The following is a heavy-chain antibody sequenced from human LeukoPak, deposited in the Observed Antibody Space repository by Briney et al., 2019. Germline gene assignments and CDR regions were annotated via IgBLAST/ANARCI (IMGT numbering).Heavy chain of an antibody. CDR3: AKWELYSGFYYIDY. D-gene: IGHD1-26*01. Sequence: GGSLRLSCAASGFTFSSYSMNWVRQAPGKGLEWVSYISSSSSTIYYADSVKGRFTISRDNAKNSLYLQMNSLRAEDTAVYYCAKWELYSGFYYIDYWGQGTLVTVSS. CDR1: GFTFSSYS. V-gene: IGHV3-48*01. J-gene: IGHJ4*02. CDR2: ISSSSSTI.